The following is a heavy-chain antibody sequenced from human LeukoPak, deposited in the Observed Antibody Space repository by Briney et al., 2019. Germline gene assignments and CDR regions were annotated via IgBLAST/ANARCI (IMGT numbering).Heavy chain of an antibody. Sequence: GGSLRLSCAASGFAFNSFAMDWVRQAPGKGLEWVSSISNSDGSSHYADFVKGRFTISRDNSKNTLHLQMNSLRAEDTAVYYCAKSLGVGGYTRYKGFDQWGQGTLVTVSS. CDR1: GFAFNSFA. V-gene: IGHV3-23*01. J-gene: IGHJ4*02. D-gene: IGHD3-16*02. CDR2: ISNSDGSS. CDR3: AKSLGVGGYTRYKGFDQ.